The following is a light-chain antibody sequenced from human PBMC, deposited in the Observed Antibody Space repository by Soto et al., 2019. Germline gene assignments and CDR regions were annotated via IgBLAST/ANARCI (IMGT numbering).Light chain of an antibody. CDR3: QQSSTAPFT. Sequence: DIQMTQSPSSLSASVGDRVTITCRASQNINTYLNWYQQKPGKAPKLLIFEASSLQSGVPSRFSGSGSRTDFTLTISSLQPEDFATYYRQQSSTAPFTFGPGTKVDIK. V-gene: IGKV1-39*01. CDR1: QNINTY. CDR2: EAS. J-gene: IGKJ3*01.